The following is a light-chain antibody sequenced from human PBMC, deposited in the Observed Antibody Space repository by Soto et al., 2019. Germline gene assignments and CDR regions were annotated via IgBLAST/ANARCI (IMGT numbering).Light chain of an antibody. Sequence: QSVLTQPPSVSAAPGQKDTISCSGSSSNIGNNYVSWYQQLPGTAPKLLIYENNKRPSGIPDRFSGSKSGTSATLGITGLQTGDEADYYCGTWDSSLSVVVFGGGTKLTVL. CDR1: SSNIGNNY. V-gene: IGLV1-51*02. J-gene: IGLJ2*01. CDR3: GTWDSSLSVVV. CDR2: ENN.